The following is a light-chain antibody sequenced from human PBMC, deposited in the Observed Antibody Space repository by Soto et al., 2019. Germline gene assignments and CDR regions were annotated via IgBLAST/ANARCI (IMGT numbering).Light chain of an antibody. CDR3: QQYNSYWT. CDR1: QSIRSW. CDR2: KAS. Sequence: DIQMTQSPSTLSASVGDRVTITCRASQSIRSWLAWYQQKPGKPPKLLIYKASSLDSGGPSRFSGRGSGTESTITISRLQPDDFATYYCQQYNSYWTFGQGTKVEIK. J-gene: IGKJ1*01. V-gene: IGKV1-5*03.